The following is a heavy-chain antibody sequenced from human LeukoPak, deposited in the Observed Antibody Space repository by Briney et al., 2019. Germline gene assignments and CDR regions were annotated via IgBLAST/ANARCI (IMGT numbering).Heavy chain of an antibody. D-gene: IGHD4-23*01. CDR3: ASRCGGSSDSCWFDP. Sequence: PSETLSLTCAVYGGSFSGYYWSWIRQPPGKGLEWFGEINHSGGTNYNPSLKSRVTVSVDTSKNQFSLNLTSVTAADTAVYYCASRCGGSSDSCWFDPWGQGTLVTVSS. J-gene: IGHJ5*02. CDR2: INHSGGT. V-gene: IGHV4-34*01. CDR1: GGSFSGYY.